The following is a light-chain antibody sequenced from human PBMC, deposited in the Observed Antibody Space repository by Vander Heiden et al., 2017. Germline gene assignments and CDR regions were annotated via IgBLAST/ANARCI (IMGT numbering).Light chain of an antibody. CDR3: QQSNSTPFT. V-gene: IGKV1-39*01. J-gene: IGKJ4*01. CDR2: AAS. CDR1: QSISSY. Sequence: RVTIPCRASQSISSYLKWYQQKPGKAPKLLIYAASSLQSGVPSRFSGSGSGTDFTLTISRLQPEDFATYCWQQSNSTPFTFGRGTKVDIK.